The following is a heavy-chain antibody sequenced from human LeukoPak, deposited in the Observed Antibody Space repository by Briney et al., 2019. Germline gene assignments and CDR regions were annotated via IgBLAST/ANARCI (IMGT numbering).Heavy chain of an antibody. CDR1: GFTFSIYS. D-gene: IGHD6-19*01. CDR2: ISSSRSI. J-gene: IGHJ6*03. Sequence: GVSLRLSCAASGFTFSIYSMNWVRQAPGKGLEWVSYISSSRSIYYADSVKGRFTISRDNAKNSLYLQMNSLRAEDTAVYYCARDLGAVAGRARSYYYYYMDVWGKGTTVTVSS. CDR3: ARDLGAVAGRARSYYYYYMDV. V-gene: IGHV3-48*01.